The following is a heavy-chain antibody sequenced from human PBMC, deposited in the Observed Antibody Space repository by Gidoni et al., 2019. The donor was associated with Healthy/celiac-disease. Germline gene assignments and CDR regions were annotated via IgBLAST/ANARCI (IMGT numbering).Heavy chain of an antibody. V-gene: IGHV3-21*01. Sequence: EVQLVESGGGLVKHGGSLRLSCAASGFTFSSYSMNWVRQAPGKGLEWVSSISSISSYIYYADSVKGRFTISRDNAKNSLYLQMNSLRAEDTAVYYCARDQVRPFDYWGQGTLVTVSS. CDR2: ISSISSYI. CDR1: GFTFSSYS. CDR3: ARDQVRPFDY. J-gene: IGHJ4*02.